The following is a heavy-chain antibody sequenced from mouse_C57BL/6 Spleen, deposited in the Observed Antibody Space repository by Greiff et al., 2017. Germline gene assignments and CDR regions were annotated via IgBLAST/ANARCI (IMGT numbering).Heavy chain of an antibody. CDR3: ARSEDYDEGFAY. D-gene: IGHD2-4*01. CDR2: IYPGDGDT. Sequence: VQLQQSGAELVKPGASVKISCKASGYAFSSYWMNWVKQRPGKGLEWIGQIYPGDGDTNYNGPFKGKATLTADKSSSTAYMQRSSLTAEDSAVYVCARSEDYDEGFAYWGQGTLVTVSA. CDR1: GYAFSSYW. V-gene: IGHV1-80*01. J-gene: IGHJ3*01.